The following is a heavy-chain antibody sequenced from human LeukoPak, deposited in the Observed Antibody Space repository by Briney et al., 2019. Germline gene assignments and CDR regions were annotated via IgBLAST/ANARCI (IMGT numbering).Heavy chain of an antibody. CDR1: GFTFSSYW. V-gene: IGHV3-7*01. D-gene: IGHD2/OR15-2a*01. CDR2: IKKDGSEK. Sequence: GGSLRLSCAASGFTFSSYWMSWVRQAPGKGLEWVANIKKDGSEKYYVDSVKGRFTISRDNAKNSLYLQMNSLRAEDTAIYYCARDYQYGYSTNWYHLAQIDYWGQGTLVTVSS. CDR3: ARDYQYGYSTNWYHLAQIDY. J-gene: IGHJ4*02.